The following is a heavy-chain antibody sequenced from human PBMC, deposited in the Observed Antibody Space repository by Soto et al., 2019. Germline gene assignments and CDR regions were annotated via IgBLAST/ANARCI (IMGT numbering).Heavy chain of an antibody. CDR3: AKDQASGQGSFDS. CDR2: IKQDGSER. Sequence: GGSLRLSCAASGFTLSTYWMSWVRQAPGKGLEWVANIKQDGSERYYVDSVKGRFTISRDNSKNTLFLQMNSLRADDTAVYYCAKDQASGQGSFDSWGQGTLVTVSS. CDR1: GFTLSTYW. V-gene: IGHV3-7*04. J-gene: IGHJ4*02.